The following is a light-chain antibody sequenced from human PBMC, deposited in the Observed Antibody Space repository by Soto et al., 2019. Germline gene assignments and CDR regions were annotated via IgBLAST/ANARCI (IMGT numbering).Light chain of an antibody. CDR3: QSYDSSLSANRV. V-gene: IGLV1-40*01. J-gene: IGLJ3*02. CDR1: SSNIGAGYD. Sequence: QSVLTQPPSVSGAPGQRVTISCTGSSSNIGAGYDVHWYQQLPGTAPKLLIYGNSNRPSGVPDRFSGSKSGTSASLAITGLQAEDEADYYCQSYDSSLSANRVFGGGTKLTVL. CDR2: GNS.